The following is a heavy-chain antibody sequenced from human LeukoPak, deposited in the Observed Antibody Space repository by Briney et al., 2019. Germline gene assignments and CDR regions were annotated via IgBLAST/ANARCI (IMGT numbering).Heavy chain of an antibody. J-gene: IGHJ4*02. V-gene: IGHV4-34*01. CDR1: GGSFSGYY. CDR3: LGGNYWYYFDY. CDR2: INHSGST. Sequence: PSETLSLTCAVYGGSFSGYYWSWIRQPPGKGLEWIGEINHSGSTNYNPSLKSRVTISVDTSKYQFSLKLSSVTAADTAVYCCLGGNYWYYFDYWGQGTLVTVSS. D-gene: IGHD3-10*01.